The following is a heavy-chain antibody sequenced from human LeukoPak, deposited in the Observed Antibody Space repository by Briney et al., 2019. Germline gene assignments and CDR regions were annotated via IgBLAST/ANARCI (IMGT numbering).Heavy chain of an antibody. CDR2: IHRSESP. CDR1: GASISSSHFY. J-gene: IGHJ4*02. D-gene: IGHD1-1*01. CDR3: ARQTNRGAGNFDS. V-gene: IGHV4-39*01. Sequence: SETLSLTCTVSGASISSSHFYWGWIRQAPGKGLEWVGTIHRSESPNYNPSPKSRVTISVDLSKNQVSLKLSSVTAADTSVYYCARQTNRGAGNFDSWGRGTLVTVSS.